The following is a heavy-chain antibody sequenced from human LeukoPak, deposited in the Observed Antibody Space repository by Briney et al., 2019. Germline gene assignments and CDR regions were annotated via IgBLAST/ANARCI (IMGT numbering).Heavy chain of an antibody. CDR2: ISYDGSNK. V-gene: IGHV3-30*18. CDR1: GFTFSSYG. CDR3: AEDGAPDYGDYYFDY. Sequence: GGSLRLSCAASGFTFSSYGMHWVRQAPGKGLEWVAVISYDGSNKYYADSVKGRFTISRDNSKNTLYLQMNSLRAEDTAVYYCAEDGAPDYGDYYFDYWGQGTLVTVSS. D-gene: IGHD4-17*01. J-gene: IGHJ4*02.